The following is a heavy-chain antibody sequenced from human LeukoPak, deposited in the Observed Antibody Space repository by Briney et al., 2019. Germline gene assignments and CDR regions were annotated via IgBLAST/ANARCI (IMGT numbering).Heavy chain of an antibody. J-gene: IGHJ4*02. D-gene: IGHD4-17*01. CDR2: IKQDGSEK. V-gene: IGHV3-7*03. CDR1: GFTFSRYW. CDR3: ARNDYGDYFDY. Sequence: GGSLRLSCAASGFTFSRYWMSWVRQAPGKGLEGVADIKQDGSEKSYVDSVKRRFTIPRDNAKNSLYLQMNSLRAEDTAVYYCARNDYGDYFDYWGQGTLVTVSS.